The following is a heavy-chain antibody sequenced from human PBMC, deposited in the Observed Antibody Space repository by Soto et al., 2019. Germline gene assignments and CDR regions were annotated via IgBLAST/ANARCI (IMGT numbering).Heavy chain of an antibody. CDR3: ARDRREPDFDY. CDR2: ISSSSSYI. Sequence: SGGSLRLSCAASGFTFSSYSMNWVRQAPGKGLEWVSSISSSSSYIYYADSVKGRFTISGDNAKNSLYLQMNSLRAEDTAVYYCARDRREPDFDYWGQGTLVTVSS. CDR1: GFTFSSYS. V-gene: IGHV3-21*01. J-gene: IGHJ4*02.